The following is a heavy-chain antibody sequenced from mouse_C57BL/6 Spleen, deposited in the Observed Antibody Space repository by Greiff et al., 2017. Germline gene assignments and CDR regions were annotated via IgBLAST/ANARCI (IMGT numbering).Heavy chain of an antibody. CDR1: GFTFSSYP. V-gene: IGHV5-4*01. CDR3: ARDNYFDY. Sequence: EVQLVESGGGLVKPGGSLKLSCAASGFTFSSYPMSWVRQTPEKRLEWVATISDGGSYTYYPDNVKGRFTISRDNAKNNLYLQMSHLKSEDTAMYYCARDNYFDYWGQGTTLTVSS. CDR2: ISDGGSYT. J-gene: IGHJ2*01.